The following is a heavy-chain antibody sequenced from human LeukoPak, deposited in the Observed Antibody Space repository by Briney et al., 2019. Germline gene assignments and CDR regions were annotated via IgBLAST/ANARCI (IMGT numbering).Heavy chain of an antibody. CDR3: AREDGRGKVYYFDY. V-gene: IGHV3-33*01. D-gene: IGHD1-26*01. Sequence: GGSLRLSCAASGFTFSSYGMHWVRQAPGKGLEWVAVIWYDGSNKYYVDSVKGRFTISRDNSKNTLYLQMNSLRAEDTAVYYCAREDGRGKVYYFDYWGQGTLVTVSS. CDR2: IWYDGSNK. CDR1: GFTFSSYG. J-gene: IGHJ4*02.